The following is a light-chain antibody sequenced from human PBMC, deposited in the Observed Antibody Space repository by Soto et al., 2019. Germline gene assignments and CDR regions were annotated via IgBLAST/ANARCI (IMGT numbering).Light chain of an antibody. CDR1: KSVGGD. Sequence: DIVLTQSPATLSLTPGQGASLSCRASKSVGGDLVWYQQHPGQAPRLLIYDASNRATGIPPRFSGSGSGTDFTLTSSSLEPEDFAVYYCQQRTNWPWTFGQGTKVEVK. J-gene: IGKJ1*01. CDR2: DAS. CDR3: QQRTNWPWT. V-gene: IGKV3-11*01.